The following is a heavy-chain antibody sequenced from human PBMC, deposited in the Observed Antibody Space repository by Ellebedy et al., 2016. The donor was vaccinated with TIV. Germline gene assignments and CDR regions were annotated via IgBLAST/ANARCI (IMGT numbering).Heavy chain of an antibody. Sequence: GGSLRLSCTTSGFTFGDYTMGWFRQAPGKGLEWVGFIRIKAFGGTTEYAASVRGRFTISRDDSKSIAYLQMNSLRAEDTAVYYCARGYDSSGYQNYFDYWGQGTLVTVSS. V-gene: IGHV3-49*03. CDR2: IRIKAFGGTT. CDR1: GFTFGDYT. D-gene: IGHD3-22*01. CDR3: ARGYDSSGYQNYFDY. J-gene: IGHJ4*02.